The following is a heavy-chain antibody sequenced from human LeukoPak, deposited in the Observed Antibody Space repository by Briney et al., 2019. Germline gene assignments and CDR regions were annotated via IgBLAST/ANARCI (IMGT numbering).Heavy chain of an antibody. CDR2: IFYAGST. CDR3: ASGERGYSHGPLDY. Sequence: PAETLPLICTVSGGSIRSYYGSWIRQPPGKGLEWIGYIFYAGSTTYNPSLKSRVTISIDTSKNQFSLKLNSVTAADTAVYYCASGERGYSHGPLDYWGAGILVSVSS. J-gene: IGHJ4*02. V-gene: IGHV4-59*08. D-gene: IGHD5-18*01. CDR1: GGSIRSYY.